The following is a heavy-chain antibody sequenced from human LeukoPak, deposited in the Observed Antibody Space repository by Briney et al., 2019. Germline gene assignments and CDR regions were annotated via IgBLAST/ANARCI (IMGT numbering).Heavy chain of an antibody. D-gene: IGHD2-21*02. J-gene: IGHJ5*02. CDR3: ARERIVVVTAIREGGWFDP. V-gene: IGHV3-66*01. CDR1: GFTFSSYA. CDR2: IYSGGST. Sequence: GGSLRLSCAASGFTFSSYAMSWVRQAPGKGLEWVSVIYSGGSTYYADSVKGRFTISRDNSKNTLYLQMNSLRAEDTAVYYCARERIVVVTAIREGGWFDPWGQGTLVTVSS.